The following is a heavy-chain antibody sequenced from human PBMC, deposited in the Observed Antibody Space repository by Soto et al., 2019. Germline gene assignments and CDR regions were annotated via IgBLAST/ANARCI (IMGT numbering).Heavy chain of an antibody. Sequence: KASETLSLTCTVSGGSISISSYYWGWIRQPPGKGLEWIGSIYYSGSTYYNPSLKSRVTISVDTSKNQFSLKLSSVTAADTAVYYCARFSSWPPGRWFDPWGQGTLVTVSS. J-gene: IGHJ5*02. CDR3: ARFSSWPPGRWFDP. CDR2: IYYSGST. CDR1: GGSISISSYY. V-gene: IGHV4-39*01. D-gene: IGHD6-13*01.